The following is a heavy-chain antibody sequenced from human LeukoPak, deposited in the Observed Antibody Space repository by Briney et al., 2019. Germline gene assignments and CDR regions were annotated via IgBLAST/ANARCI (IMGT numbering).Heavy chain of an antibody. CDR1: GYTFTGYY. D-gene: IGHD4-17*01. J-gene: IGHJ4*02. Sequence: ASVKVSCKASGYTFTGYYMHWVRQAPGQGLEWMGWINPNSGGTNYAQKFQGRVTMTRDTSISTAYMELSRLRSDDTAVYYCAREGPCGDSPLYYWGQGTLVTVSS. CDR3: AREGPCGDSPLYY. CDR2: INPNSGGT. V-gene: IGHV1-2*02.